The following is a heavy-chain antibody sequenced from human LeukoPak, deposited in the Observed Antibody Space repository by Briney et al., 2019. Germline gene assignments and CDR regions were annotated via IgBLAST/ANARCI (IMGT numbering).Heavy chain of an antibody. CDR1: GFNFSDSR. V-gene: IGHV3-7*04. J-gene: IGHJ4*02. D-gene: IGHD2-21*01. CDR2: INRDGTEK. CDR3: VRGDWYFES. Sequence: GGSLRLSCAPSGFNFSDSRMTWVRQAPGKGLQWVANINRDGTEKHFLDSVEGRFTISRDNAKKSLYLQMSSLRPQDTAVYFCVRGDWYFESWGQGTLVTVSS.